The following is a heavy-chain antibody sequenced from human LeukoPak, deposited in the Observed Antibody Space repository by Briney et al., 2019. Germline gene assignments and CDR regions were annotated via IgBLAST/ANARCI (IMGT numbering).Heavy chain of an antibody. CDR1: GYTFTGYY. V-gene: IGHV1-2*02. CDR2: INPNSGGT. Sequence: ASVKVSCKASGYTFTGYYMHWVRQAPGQGLEWMRWINPNSGGTNYAQKFQGRVTMTRDTSISTAYMELSRLRSDDTAVYYCARGGGIAATNWFDPWGQGTLVTVSS. J-gene: IGHJ5*02. CDR3: ARGGGIAATNWFDP. D-gene: IGHD6-13*01.